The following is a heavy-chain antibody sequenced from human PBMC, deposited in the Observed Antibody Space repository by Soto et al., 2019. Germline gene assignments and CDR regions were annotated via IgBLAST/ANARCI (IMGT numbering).Heavy chain of an antibody. Sequence: GGSLRLSCAASGFTFSSYAMSWVRQAPGKGLEWVSAISGSGGSTYYADSVKGRFTISRDNSKNTLYLQMNSLRAEDTAVYYCAKGARIMITFGGVIVPTTWGQGTLVTVSS. V-gene: IGHV3-23*01. CDR2: ISGSGGST. CDR1: GFTFSSYA. J-gene: IGHJ4*02. D-gene: IGHD3-16*02. CDR3: AKGARIMITFGGVIVPTT.